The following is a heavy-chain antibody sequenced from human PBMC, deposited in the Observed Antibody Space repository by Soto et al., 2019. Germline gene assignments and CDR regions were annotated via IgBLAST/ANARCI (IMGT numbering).Heavy chain of an antibody. CDR3: AKALRPHARYSSSWYYLDP. CDR2: ISYDGSNK. J-gene: IGHJ5*02. CDR1: GFTFSSYG. Sequence: QVQLVESGGGVVQPGRSLRLSCAASGFTFSSYGMHWVRQAPGKGLEWVAVISYDGSNKYYADSVKGRFTISRDNSKNTLYLQMNSLRAEDTAVYYCAKALRPHARYSSSWYYLDPWGQGTLVTVSS. V-gene: IGHV3-30*18. D-gene: IGHD6-13*01.